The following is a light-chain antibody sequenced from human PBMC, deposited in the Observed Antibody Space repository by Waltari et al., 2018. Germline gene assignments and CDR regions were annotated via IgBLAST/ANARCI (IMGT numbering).Light chain of an antibody. V-gene: IGKV1-8*01. Sequence: AIRITQSPSSLPTSTRDRVPITCRASQGISSYLAWYQQKPGKAPKLLIYAASTLQSGVPSRFSGSGSGTDFTLTISCLQSEDFATYYCQQYYSYPLTFGGGTKVEIK. CDR3: QQYYSYPLT. CDR2: AAS. J-gene: IGKJ4*01. CDR1: QGISSY.